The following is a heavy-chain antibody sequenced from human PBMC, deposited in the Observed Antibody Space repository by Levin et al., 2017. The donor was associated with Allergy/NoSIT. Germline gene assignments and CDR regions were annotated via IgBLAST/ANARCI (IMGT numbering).Heavy chain of an antibody. V-gene: IGHV3-7*04. Sequence: GGSLRLSCAASGFSFSDYWMSWVRQAPGKGLEWVANIKQDGSEKFYVDSVKGRFTISRDNAKNSLYLQMNSLRAEDTAVYYCAREMSVATIFAAKLGYYYYMDVWGKGTTVTVSS. CDR1: GFSFSDYW. CDR2: IKQDGSEK. CDR3: AREMSVATIFAAKLGYYYYMDV. D-gene: IGHD5-12*01. J-gene: IGHJ6*03.